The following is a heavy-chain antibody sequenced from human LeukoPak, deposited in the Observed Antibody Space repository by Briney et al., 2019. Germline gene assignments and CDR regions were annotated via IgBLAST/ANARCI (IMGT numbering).Heavy chain of an antibody. D-gene: IGHD1-1*01. CDR1: GFPFSRYA. Sequence: HPGGSLRLSCAASGFPFSRYAMSWVRQTPERGLEWVSSLRGDGSTFYADSVKGRFTLSRDESRNTVYFQLNSLRVEDTAVYYCAKASWVSNGDAVLWGQGTLVTVFS. V-gene: IGHV3-23*01. J-gene: IGHJ4*02. CDR2: LRGDGST. CDR3: AKASWVSNGDAVL.